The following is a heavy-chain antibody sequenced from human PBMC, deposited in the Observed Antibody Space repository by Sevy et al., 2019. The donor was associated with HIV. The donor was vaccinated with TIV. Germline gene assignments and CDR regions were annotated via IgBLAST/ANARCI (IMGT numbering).Heavy chain of an antibody. Sequence: GGSLRLSCAGYGYRFDDHGMTWVRQAPGKGLEWVSGMSWNSAGTGYADSVKGRFTISRDNAKNFLYLQMNSLRVEDTALYYCGRGDSSGWYFDRWGQGTLVTVSS. D-gene: IGHD6-19*01. V-gene: IGHV3-20*04. CDR1: GYRFDDHG. CDR2: MSWNSAGT. CDR3: GRGDSSGWYFDR. J-gene: IGHJ4*02.